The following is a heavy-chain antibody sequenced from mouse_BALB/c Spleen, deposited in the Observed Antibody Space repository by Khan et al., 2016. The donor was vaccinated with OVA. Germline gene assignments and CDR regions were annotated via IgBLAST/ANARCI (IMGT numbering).Heavy chain of an antibody. D-gene: IGHD1-3*01. CDR3: TRGGYSSFAY. CDR1: GYSFTSYL. CDR2: IFPGHSDT. J-gene: IGHJ3*01. Sequence: EVQLQQSGTVLARPGASVKMSCKASGYSFTSYLIHWVKQRPGQGLEWIGDIFPGHSDTTYNQKFKDKAKLNAGTSANTSYMELSSLTNEDSAVYCLTRGGYSSFAYWGQGTLVTVSA. V-gene: IGHV1-5*01.